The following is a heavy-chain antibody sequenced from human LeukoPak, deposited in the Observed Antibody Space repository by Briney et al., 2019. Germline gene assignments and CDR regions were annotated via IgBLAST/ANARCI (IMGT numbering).Heavy chain of an antibody. J-gene: IGHJ6*02. CDR1: GFTVTNYA. V-gene: IGHV3-64D*06. Sequence: GGSLRLSCLASGFTVTNYAMHWVRQAPGKGLDYVSVLCSRGTSTYYADSVKGRFTVSRDSSKNTLYLQMSSLRIEDTAIYYCVRDLSGMDVWGRGTTVTVSS. D-gene: IGHD3-16*02. CDR2: LCSRGTST. CDR3: VRDLSGMDV.